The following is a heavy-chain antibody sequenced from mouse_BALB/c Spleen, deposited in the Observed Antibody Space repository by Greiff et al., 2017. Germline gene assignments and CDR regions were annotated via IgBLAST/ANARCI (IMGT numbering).Heavy chain of an antibody. J-gene: IGHJ2*01. CDR2: ISTYYGDA. Sequence: VQLQQSGAELVRPGVSVKISCKGSGYTFTDYAMHWVKQSHAKSLEWIGVISTYYGDASYNQKFKGKATMTVDKSSSTAYMELARLTSEDSAIYYCARGYGNLYYFDYWGQGTTLTVSS. V-gene: IGHV1S137*01. CDR3: ARGYGNLYYFDY. D-gene: IGHD2-10*02. CDR1: GYTFTDYA.